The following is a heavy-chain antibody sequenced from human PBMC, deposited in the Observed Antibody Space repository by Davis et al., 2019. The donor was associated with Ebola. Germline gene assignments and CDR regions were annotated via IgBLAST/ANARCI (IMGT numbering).Heavy chain of an antibody. Sequence: PAGSLRLSCTVSGGSISSYYWSWIRQPPGKGLEWIGYIYYSGSTNYNPSLKSRVTISVDTSKNQFSLKLSSVTAADTAVYYCARDYGGVFPWGQGTLVTVSS. V-gene: IGHV4-59*01. CDR3: ARDYGGVFP. CDR1: GGSISSYY. CDR2: IYYSGST. J-gene: IGHJ5*02. D-gene: IGHD4-23*01.